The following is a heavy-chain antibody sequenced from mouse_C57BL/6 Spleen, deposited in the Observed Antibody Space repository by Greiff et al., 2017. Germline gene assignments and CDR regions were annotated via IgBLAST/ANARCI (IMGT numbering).Heavy chain of an antibody. CDR2: IDPENGDT. V-gene: IGHV14-4*01. CDR1: GFNIKDDY. CDR3: TTIQVRGY. J-gene: IGHJ2*01. Sequence: EVKLMESGAELVRPGASVKLSCTASGFNIKDDYMHWVQQRPEQGLEWIGWIDPENGDTEYASKFQGKATITADTSSNTAYLQLSSLTSEDTAVYYCTTIQVRGYWGQGTTLTVSS.